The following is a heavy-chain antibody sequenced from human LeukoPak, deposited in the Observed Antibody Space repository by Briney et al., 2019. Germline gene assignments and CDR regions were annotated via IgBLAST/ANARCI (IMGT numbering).Heavy chain of an antibody. CDR2: IYYSGSS. D-gene: IGHD3-22*01. CDR3: ARHYYDSTGYYYFYY. V-gene: IGHV4-39*01. J-gene: IGHJ4*02. CDR1: GGSITGSSYY. Sequence: PAETLSLTCTVSGGSITGSSYYWGWHRPPPGKGLEWVGIIYYSGSSYYNPSLKNRLPIPLDTSKNQFSLKLSSVTAADTAVYYCARHYYDSTGYYYFYYWGQVTLVTVSS.